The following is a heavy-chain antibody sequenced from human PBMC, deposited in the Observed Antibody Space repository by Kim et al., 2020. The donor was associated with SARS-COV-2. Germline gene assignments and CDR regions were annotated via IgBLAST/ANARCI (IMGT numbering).Heavy chain of an antibody. V-gene: IGHV3-7*01. CDR3: ARGPPRWLLRYREDGEGDNGFDP. CDR1: GFTFSSYW. D-gene: IGHD3-9*01. J-gene: IGHJ5*02. CDR2: IKQDGSEK. Sequence: GGSLRLSCAASGFTFSSYWMSWVRQAPGKGLEWVANIKQDGSEKYYVDSVKGRFTISRDNAKNSLYLQMNSLRAEDTAVYYCARGPPRWLLRYREDGEGDNGFDPWGQGTLVTVSS.